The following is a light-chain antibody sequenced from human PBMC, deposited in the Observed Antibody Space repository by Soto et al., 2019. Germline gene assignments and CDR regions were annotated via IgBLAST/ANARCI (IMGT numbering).Light chain of an antibody. CDR2: KAS. CDR3: QQYNSYPWT. J-gene: IGKJ1*01. Sequence: DIQMTQSPSTLSASVGDRVTITFRSSQSISSWLAWYQQKPGKAPKLLIYKASSLESGVPSRFSGSGSGTEFTLTISSLQHEDFATYYCQQYNSYPWTFGQGTKVDIK. V-gene: IGKV1-5*03. CDR1: QSISSW.